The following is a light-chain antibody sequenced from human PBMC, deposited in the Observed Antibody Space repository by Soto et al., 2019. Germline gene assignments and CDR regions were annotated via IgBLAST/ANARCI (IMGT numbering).Light chain of an antibody. V-gene: IGKV3-20*01. CDR3: HQYGSSPLYI. CDR2: GAS. CDR1: QSVSSSY. Sequence: EIVLTQSPGTLYLSPGERATLSCRASQSVSSSYLAWYQHKPGQAPRLLIYGASSRATGIPDRFSGSGSGTDFTLTISRLEPEDFAVYYCHQYGSSPLYIFGQGTKL. J-gene: IGKJ2*01.